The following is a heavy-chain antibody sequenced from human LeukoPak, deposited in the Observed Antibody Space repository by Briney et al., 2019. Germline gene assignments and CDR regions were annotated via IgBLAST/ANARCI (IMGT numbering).Heavy chain of an antibody. CDR2: ISSSSSTI. CDR1: GFTFTDYW. D-gene: IGHD3-3*01. Sequence: GGSLRLSCAVSGFTFTDYWMNWVRQAPGKGLEWVSYISSSSSTIYYADSVKGRFTISRDNAKNSLYLQMNSLRAEDTAVYYCARDRRRFLEWLLYDYWGQGTLVTVSS. J-gene: IGHJ4*02. V-gene: IGHV3-48*01. CDR3: ARDRRRFLEWLLYDY.